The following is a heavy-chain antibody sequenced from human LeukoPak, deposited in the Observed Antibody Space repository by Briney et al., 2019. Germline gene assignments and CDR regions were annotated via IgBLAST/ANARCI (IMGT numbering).Heavy chain of an antibody. J-gene: IGHJ4*02. CDR1: GGSISSYY. CDR3: ARLGDSTSRLYYFDY. CDR2: ISYSGST. V-gene: IGHV4-59*08. D-gene: IGHD6-6*01. Sequence: SETLSLTCTVSGGSISSYYWSWIRQPPGKGLEWIGYISYSGSTYYNPSLKSRVTISVDTSKSQFSLKLSSATAADTAVYYCARLGDSTSRLYYFDYWGQGTLVTVSS.